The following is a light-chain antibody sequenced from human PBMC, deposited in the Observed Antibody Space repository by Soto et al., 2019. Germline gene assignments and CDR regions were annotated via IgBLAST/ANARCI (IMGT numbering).Light chain of an antibody. CDR3: QYYGGSPRT. V-gene: IGKV3-20*01. J-gene: IGKJ1*01. CDR1: ESVAS. CDR2: GAS. Sequence: EIFLTQSPGTLSLSPGEGTTLSCRASESVASLAWYQQKPGQSPRLLIYGASTRATGIPDRFSGSGSGTDFTLTMRRLESEDFAVYYCQYYGGSPRTFGRGTKVDIK.